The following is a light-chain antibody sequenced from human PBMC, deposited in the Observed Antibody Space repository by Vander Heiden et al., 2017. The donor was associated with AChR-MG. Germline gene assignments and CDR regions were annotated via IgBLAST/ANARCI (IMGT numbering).Light chain of an antibody. CDR3: QQRSNWPYT. CDR1: QSVRSY. Sequence: EIVLTQSPATLSLSPGESATLSCRARQSVRSYLAWYQQKPGQDPRLLIYDASNRATGIPARFSGSGSGTDFTLTISSLEPEDFAVYYCQQRSNWPYTFGQGTKLEIK. J-gene: IGKJ2*01. V-gene: IGKV3-11*01. CDR2: DAS.